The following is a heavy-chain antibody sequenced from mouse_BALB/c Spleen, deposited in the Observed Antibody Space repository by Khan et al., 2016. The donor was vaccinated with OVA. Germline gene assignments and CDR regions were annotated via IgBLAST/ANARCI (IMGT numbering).Heavy chain of an antibody. D-gene: IGHD1-1*01. V-gene: IGHV3-2*02. CDR3: ARIYGGDFDY. CDR1: GYSITSDYA. CDR2: ISYSGNT. J-gene: IGHJ2*01. Sequence: VQLKESGPGLVKPSQSLSLTCTVTGYSITSDYAWNWIRQFPGNKLEWMGYISYSGNTKYNPSHKSRISITRDTSKTQFFLQLNSVTTEDTATYYCARIYGGDFDYWGQGTTLTVSS.